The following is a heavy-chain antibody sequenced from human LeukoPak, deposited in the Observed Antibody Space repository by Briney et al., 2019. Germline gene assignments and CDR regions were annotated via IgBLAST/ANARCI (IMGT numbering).Heavy chain of an antibody. D-gene: IGHD1-1*01. CDR3: ARDGTTGTYGYWFDP. CDR1: GYTFTSYG. Sequence: ASVKVSCKASGYTFTSYGISWVRQAPGQGLERMGWISAYNGNTNYAQKLQGRVTMTTDTSTSTAYMELRSLRSDDTAVYYCARDGTTGTYGYWFDPWGQGTLVTVSS. J-gene: IGHJ5*02. CDR2: ISAYNGNT. V-gene: IGHV1-18*01.